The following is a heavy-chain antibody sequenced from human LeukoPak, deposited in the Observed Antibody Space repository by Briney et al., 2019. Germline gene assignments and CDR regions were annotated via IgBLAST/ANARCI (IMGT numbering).Heavy chain of an antibody. J-gene: IGHJ1*01. D-gene: IGHD2-2*01. CDR3: AKALPAAAECFQH. CDR1: GFSFSSYS. CDR2: ISGSGGNT. Sequence: GGSLRLSCAVAGFSFSSYSMNWVRQAPGKGLEWVSTISGSGGNTYYADSVKGRFTISRDNSKNTLYLQMNSLRAEDTAVYYCAKALPAAAECFQHWGQGTLVTVSS. V-gene: IGHV3-23*01.